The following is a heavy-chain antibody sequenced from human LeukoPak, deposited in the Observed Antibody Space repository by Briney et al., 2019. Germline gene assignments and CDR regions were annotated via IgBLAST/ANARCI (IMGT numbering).Heavy chain of an antibody. CDR1: GFTFSSYE. V-gene: IGHV3-48*03. J-gene: IGHJ4*02. Sequence: PGGSLRLSCAASGFTFSSYEMNWVRQAPGMGLEWVAYISTSGNMMFYADSVKGRFTISRDNARNSLYLQMNSLRAEDTAVYYCARDLPYSSGWYSGSHEDWGQGTLVTVSS. CDR2: ISTSGNMM. D-gene: IGHD6-19*01. CDR3: ARDLPYSSGWYSGSHED.